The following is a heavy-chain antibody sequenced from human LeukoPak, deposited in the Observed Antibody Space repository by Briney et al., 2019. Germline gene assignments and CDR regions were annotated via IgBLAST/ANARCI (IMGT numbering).Heavy chain of an antibody. V-gene: IGHV3-48*04. CDR2: ISSSSSTI. CDR3: ARMFSSGWYISGNDY. Sequence: GGSLRLSCAASGFTFSSYSMNWARQAPGKGLEWVSYISSSSSTIYYADSVKGRFTISRDNAKTSVYLQMNSLTAEDTAVYYCARMFSSGWYISGNDYWGQGTLVTVSS. D-gene: IGHD6-19*01. CDR1: GFTFSSYS. J-gene: IGHJ4*02.